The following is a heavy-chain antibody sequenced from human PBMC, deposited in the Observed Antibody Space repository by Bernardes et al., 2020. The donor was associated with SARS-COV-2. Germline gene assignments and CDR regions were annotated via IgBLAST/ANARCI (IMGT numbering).Heavy chain of an antibody. CDR1: GYTFTGYF. CDR2: INPNTGGT. Sequence: ASVKVSCKASGYTFTGYFIHWVRQAPGQRLEWMGWINPNTGGTNYVQKFQGRVTMTRDTSITTAYMELSRLGSDDTAIYFCARTRTTISTAGIPVDYWGQVTLFTVSS. CDR3: ARTRTTISTAGIPVDY. V-gene: IGHV1-2*02. D-gene: IGHD6-13*01. J-gene: IGHJ4*02.